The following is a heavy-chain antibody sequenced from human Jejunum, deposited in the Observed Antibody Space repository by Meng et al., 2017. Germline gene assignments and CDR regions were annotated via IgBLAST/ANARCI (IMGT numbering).Heavy chain of an antibody. CDR3: ARDPRSDQFDYYYYGMDV. Sequence: GESLKISCAPSGFTFSGYSMNWVRQAPGKGLEWVSSIRSSSNYIYYADSVKGRFTISRDNAVNSLYLQMNSLRAEDTAVYYCARDPRSDQFDYYYYGMDVWGQGTTVTVSS. J-gene: IGHJ6*02. V-gene: IGHV3-21*01. D-gene: IGHD3-16*01. CDR1: GFTFSGYS. CDR2: IRSSSNYI.